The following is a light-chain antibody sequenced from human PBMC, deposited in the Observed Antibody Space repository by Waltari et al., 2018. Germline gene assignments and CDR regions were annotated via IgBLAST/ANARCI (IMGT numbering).Light chain of an antibody. V-gene: IGLV1-44*01. J-gene: IGLJ3*02. CDR3: AVWDDSLNGLWV. CDR1: RSNIGTNS. Sequence: QSVLTQPPSVSGTPGQRVTISCSVSRSNIGTNSINWYQQLPGAAPKLLIYSNNQRPSGVPDRFSGSKSGTSASLAISGLQSEDEADYYCAVWDDSLNGLWVFGGGTKLTVL. CDR2: SNN.